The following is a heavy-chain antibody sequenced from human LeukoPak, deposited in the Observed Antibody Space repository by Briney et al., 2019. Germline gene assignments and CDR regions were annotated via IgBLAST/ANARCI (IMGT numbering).Heavy chain of an antibody. D-gene: IGHD3-9*01. CDR3: ARAHYDILTGYYPFDY. CDR2: IIPIFGTA. CDR1: GCTFSSYY. V-gene: IGHV1-69*06. Sequence: SVKLSCTASGCTFSSYYISWVRQAPGQGLEWMADIIPIFGTANYAQKFQGRVTITADKSTSTAYMELSSLRSEDTAVYYCARAHYDILTGYYPFDYWGQGTLVTVSS. J-gene: IGHJ4*02.